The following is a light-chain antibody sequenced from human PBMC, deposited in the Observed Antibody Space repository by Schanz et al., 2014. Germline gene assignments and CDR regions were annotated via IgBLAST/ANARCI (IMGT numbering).Light chain of an antibody. CDR3: CTYAGTIPVV. CDR1: SSDIGSYAL. CDR2: EGN. V-gene: IGLV2-23*01. Sequence: QSALTQPASVSGSPGQSITISCSGSSSDIGSYALVSWYQQHPGKAPKFIIYEGNKRPSGVSNRFSGPKYGNTASLTISGLQAEDEAHYYCCTYAGTIPVVFGTGTKLTVL. J-gene: IGLJ2*01.